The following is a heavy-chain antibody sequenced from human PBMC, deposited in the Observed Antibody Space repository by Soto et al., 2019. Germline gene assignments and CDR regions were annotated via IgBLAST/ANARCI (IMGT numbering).Heavy chain of an antibody. CDR3: AKYSTAGYYYYDMDV. D-gene: IGHD1-26*01. CDR2: VSSGGSST. Sequence: EVQLLESGGGLVQPGGSLRLSCAASGFTFSNYVMSWVRQAPGKGLEWVSGVSSGGSSTYYTDSVKGRFTISRDNSKNTLYLQMNSLRGEDAAVYYCAKYSTAGYYYYDMDVWGQGTTVTVSS. V-gene: IGHV3-23*01. CDR1: GFTFSNYV. J-gene: IGHJ6*02.